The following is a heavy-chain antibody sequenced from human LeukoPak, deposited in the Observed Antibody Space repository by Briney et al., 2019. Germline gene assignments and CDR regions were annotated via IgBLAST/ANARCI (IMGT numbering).Heavy chain of an antibody. CDR3: ARGRGYCSSTSCHNWFDP. V-gene: IGHV1-8*01. CDR1: GYTFTSYD. Sequence: EASVKVSCKASGYTFTSYDINWVRQATGQGLEWMGWMNPNSGNTGYAQKFQGRVTMTRNTSISTAYMELSSLRSEDTAVYYCARGRGYCSSTSCHNWFDPWGQGTLVTVSS. D-gene: IGHD2-2*01. CDR2: MNPNSGNT. J-gene: IGHJ5*02.